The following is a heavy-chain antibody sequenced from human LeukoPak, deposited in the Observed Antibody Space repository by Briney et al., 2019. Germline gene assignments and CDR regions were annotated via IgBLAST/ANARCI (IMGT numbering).Heavy chain of an antibody. CDR1: GGTFSSYA. V-gene: IGHV1-69*13. J-gene: IGHJ6*03. CDR3: ARTITAMVSGYMDV. CDR2: IIPIFGTA. D-gene: IGHD5-18*01. Sequence: EASVKVSCKASGGTFSSYAISWVRQAPGQGLEWMGGIIPIFGTANYAQKFQGRVTITADESTSTAYMELSSLRSEDTAVYYCARTITAMVSGYMDVWGKGTTVTVSS.